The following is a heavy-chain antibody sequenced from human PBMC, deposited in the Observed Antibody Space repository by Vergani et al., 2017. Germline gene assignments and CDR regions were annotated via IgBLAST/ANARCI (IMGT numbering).Heavy chain of an antibody. J-gene: IGHJ4*02. CDR1: GGSISSSSYY. D-gene: IGHD5-18*01. Sequence: QLQLQESGPGLVKPSETLSLTCTVSGGSISSSSYYWGWIRQPPGKGLEWIGGIYYSWSTYYNPSLKSRVTISVDTSKNQFSLKLSSVTAADTAVYYCATLGIQLWMHFDYWGQGTLVTVSS. CDR2: IYYSWST. CDR3: ATLGIQLWMHFDY. V-gene: IGHV4-39*01.